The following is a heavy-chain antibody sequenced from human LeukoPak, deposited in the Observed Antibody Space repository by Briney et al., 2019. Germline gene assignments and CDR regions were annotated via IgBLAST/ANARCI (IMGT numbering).Heavy chain of an antibody. CDR1: GFTVSSNY. V-gene: IGHV3-53*01. Sequence: GGSLRLSCAASGFTVSSNYMSWVRQAPGKGLEWVSVIYSGGSTYYADSVKGRFTISRDNSKNTLYLQMNSLRAEDTAVYYCARTDDSSGYYYYYYWFDPWGQGTLVTVSS. J-gene: IGHJ5*02. CDR3: ARTDDSSGYYYYYYWFDP. D-gene: IGHD3-22*01. CDR2: IYSGGST.